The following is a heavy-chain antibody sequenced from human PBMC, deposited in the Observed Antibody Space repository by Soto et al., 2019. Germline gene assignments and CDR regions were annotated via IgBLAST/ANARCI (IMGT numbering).Heavy chain of an antibody. Sequence: GGSLRLSCAASGFTFSSYAMHWVRQAPGKGLEWVAVISYDGSNKYYADSVKGRFTISRDNSKNTLYLQMNSLRAEDTAVYYCAKWGRGYSGYENWGQGTLVTVSS. D-gene: IGHD5-12*01. J-gene: IGHJ4*02. V-gene: IGHV3-30-3*01. CDR3: AKWGRGYSGYEN. CDR1: GFTFSSYA. CDR2: ISYDGSNK.